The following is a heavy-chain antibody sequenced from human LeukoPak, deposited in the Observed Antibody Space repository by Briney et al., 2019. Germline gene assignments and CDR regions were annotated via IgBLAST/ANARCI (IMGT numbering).Heavy chain of an antibody. V-gene: IGHV1-69*04. CDR1: GGXFSSYV. Sequence: SVKVSCRASGGXFSSYVISWVRQAPGQGLEWMGRIIPILGIANYAQKFQGRVTITADKSTSTAYMELSSLRSEDTAVYYCASPPADYYDSRDYFDYWGQGTLVTVSS. J-gene: IGHJ4*02. CDR3: ASPPADYYDSRDYFDY. D-gene: IGHD3-22*01. CDR2: IIPILGIA.